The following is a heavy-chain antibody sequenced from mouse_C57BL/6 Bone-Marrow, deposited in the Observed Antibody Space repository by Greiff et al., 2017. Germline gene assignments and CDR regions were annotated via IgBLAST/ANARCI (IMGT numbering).Heavy chain of an antibody. CDR1: GFSLSTFGMG. CDR2: IWWDDDT. CDR3: ARMTMVTTGFAY. V-gene: IGHV8-8*01. Sequence: VKLQESGPGILHPSQTLSLTCSFSGFSLSTFGMGVGWIRQPSGKGLEWLAHIWWDDDTYYNPALKSRLTISKDTSKNQVFLKIANVDTADTATYYCARMTMVTTGFAYWGQGTLVTVSA. D-gene: IGHD2-2*01. J-gene: IGHJ3*01.